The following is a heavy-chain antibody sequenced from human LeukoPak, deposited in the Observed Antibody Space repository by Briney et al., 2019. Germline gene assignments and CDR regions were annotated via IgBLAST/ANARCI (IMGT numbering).Heavy chain of an antibody. CDR2: VYSGGDT. Sequence: GGSLRLSCAASGFSVTNYYMSWVRQAPGKGLEWVSVVYSGGDTFHADSVKGRFTLSRDNSKNPLYLQMNSLRAEDTAVYYCTRDPDAWGQGTLVTVSS. J-gene: IGHJ5*02. CDR3: TRDPDA. CDR1: GFSVTNYY. V-gene: IGHV3-66*01.